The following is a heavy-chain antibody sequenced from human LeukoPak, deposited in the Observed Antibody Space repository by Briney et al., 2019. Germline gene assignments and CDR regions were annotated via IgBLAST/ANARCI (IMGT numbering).Heavy chain of an antibody. J-gene: IGHJ4*02. V-gene: IGHV3-23*01. CDR2: ISGSGGST. CDR3: AKDRSCTNDICHGDFDY. Sequence: GGSLRLSCAASGFTFSSYAVSWVRQAPGKGLEWVSSISGSGGSTYSADSVKGRFTISRDNSKNTLYLQVNSLRAEDTALYYCAKDRSCTNDICHGDFDYWGQGTLVTVSS. D-gene: IGHD2-8*01. CDR1: GFTFSSYA.